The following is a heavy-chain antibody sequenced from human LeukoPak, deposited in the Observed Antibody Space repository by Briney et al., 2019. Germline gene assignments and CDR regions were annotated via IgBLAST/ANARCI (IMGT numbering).Heavy chain of an antibody. CDR3: ARGLTVKDY. D-gene: IGHD1-20*01. CDR1: GFTSSTNW. J-gene: IGHJ4*02. CDR2: IKEDGSEK. Sequence: GGSLRLSCAPSGFTSSTNWTMGSRQAPGRGLEWVDKIKEDGSEKYYVDSVKGRFNISRDGAKNSLYLQMNSLRAEDTAVYYCARGLTVKDYWGQGILVTVSS. V-gene: IGHV3-7*01.